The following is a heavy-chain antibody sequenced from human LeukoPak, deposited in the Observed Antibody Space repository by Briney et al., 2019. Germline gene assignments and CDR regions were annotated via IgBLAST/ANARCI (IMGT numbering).Heavy chain of an antibody. CDR3: ARDTARITIFGVAKYMDV. CDR2: INPNSGGT. CDR1: GYTFTDYY. V-gene: IGHV1-2*02. D-gene: IGHD3-3*01. J-gene: IGHJ6*03. Sequence: ASVKVSCKPSGYTFTDYYIHWVRQAPGQGLEGMGWINPNSGGTKYAQKFQGRVTMTRDTSISLAYMELSRLRSDDTAVYYCARDTARITIFGVAKYMDVWGKGTTVTVSS.